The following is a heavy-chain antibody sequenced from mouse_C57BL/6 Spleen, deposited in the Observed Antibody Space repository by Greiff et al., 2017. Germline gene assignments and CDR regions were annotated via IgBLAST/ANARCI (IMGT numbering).Heavy chain of an antibody. J-gene: IGHJ3*01. CDR2: IRSKSNNYAT. CDR1: GFSFNTYA. Sequence: EVMLVESGGGLVQPKGSLKLSCAASGFSFNTYAMNWVRQAPGKGLAWVARIRSKSNNYATYYADSVKDRFTISRDDSESMLYLQMNNLKTEDTAMYYCVRPLYGYGRAFAYWGQGTLVTVSA. CDR3: VRPLYGYGRAFAY. V-gene: IGHV10-1*01. D-gene: IGHD2-2*01.